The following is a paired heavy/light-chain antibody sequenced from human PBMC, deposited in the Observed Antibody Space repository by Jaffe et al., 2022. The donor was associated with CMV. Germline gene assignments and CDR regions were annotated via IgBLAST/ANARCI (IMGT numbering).Light chain of an antibody. CDR3: QQSYSPPNT. CDR2: AAS. Sequence: DIHMTQSPSSRSASVGDRVTITCRASQSISRQLNWYQQKPGKAPKLLIYAASSLQSGVPSRFSGSGSGTEFTLTINSLQPEDLATYYCQQSYSPPNTFGQGTRLEIK. V-gene: IGKV1-39*01. J-gene: IGKJ5*01. CDR1: QSISRQ.
Heavy chain of an antibody. Sequence: QVQLQESGPGLVKPSETLSLTCTVSGGSISSYYWTWIRQPPGKGLEWIGYIYNSGTYSGTTNYNPSLKSRVTMSLDTSKKQFSLKLSSVTAADTAVYYCARRVVVVIANSYYYYMDVWGKGTTVTVSS. D-gene: IGHD3-22*01. CDR1: GGSISSYY. CDR3: ARRVVVVIANSYYYYMDV. V-gene: IGHV4-59*08. J-gene: IGHJ6*03. CDR2: IYNSGTYSGTT.